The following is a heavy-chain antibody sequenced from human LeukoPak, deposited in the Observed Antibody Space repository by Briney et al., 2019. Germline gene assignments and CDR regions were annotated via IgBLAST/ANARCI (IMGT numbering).Heavy chain of an antibody. CDR3: ARELPPVMKYYFDY. CDR1: GFTFSSYG. J-gene: IGHJ4*02. V-gene: IGHV3-33*08. D-gene: IGHD4-11*01. CDR2: IWFDGSNK. Sequence: GRSLRLSCAASGFTFSSYGMHWVRQAPGKGLEWVAVIWFDGSNKYYADPVKGRFTISRDNSKNTLYLQMDSLRAEDTAVYYCARELPPVMKYYFDYWGQGTLVTVSS.